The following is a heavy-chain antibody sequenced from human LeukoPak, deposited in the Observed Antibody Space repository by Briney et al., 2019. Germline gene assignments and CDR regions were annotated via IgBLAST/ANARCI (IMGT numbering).Heavy chain of an antibody. Sequence: GASVKVSRTVSGYTLTELSMHWVRQAPGRGLEWVGGFDPEDGETIYAQKFQGRVTMTEDTSTDTAYMELSSLRSEDTAVYYCATWEAAAGIYYFDYWGQGTLVTVSS. D-gene: IGHD6-13*01. CDR1: GYTLTELS. V-gene: IGHV1-24*01. CDR3: ATWEAAAGIYYFDY. J-gene: IGHJ4*02. CDR2: FDPEDGET.